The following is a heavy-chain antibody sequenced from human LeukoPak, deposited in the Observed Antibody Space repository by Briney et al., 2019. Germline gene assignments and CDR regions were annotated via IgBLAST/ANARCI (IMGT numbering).Heavy chain of an antibody. V-gene: IGHV4-31*03. Sequence: PSETLSLTCTVSGGSVGSGASYWSWIRQHPGKGLEWIGYIYYSGTTYYNPSLKSRVTISVDTSKNQFSLKLSSVTAADTAVYYCARDRYDSPYYYMDVWGKGTTVTVSS. CDR2: IYYSGTT. J-gene: IGHJ6*03. CDR3: ARDRYDSPYYYMDV. D-gene: IGHD3-3*01. CDR1: GGSVGSGASY.